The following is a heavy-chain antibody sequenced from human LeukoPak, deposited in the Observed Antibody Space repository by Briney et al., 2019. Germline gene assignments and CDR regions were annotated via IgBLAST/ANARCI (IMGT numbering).Heavy chain of an antibody. Sequence: GGSLRLSCAVSGFSFSTFGMSWVRQAPGKGLEWVSCIYGSVGTTQYADSVKGRFTISRDNAKNSLYLQMNSLRAEDTAVYYCARYSSSNWFDPWGQGTLVTVSS. J-gene: IGHJ5*02. CDR2: IYGSVGTT. CDR3: ARYSSSNWFDP. V-gene: IGHV3-21*01. D-gene: IGHD6-6*01. CDR1: GFSFSTFG.